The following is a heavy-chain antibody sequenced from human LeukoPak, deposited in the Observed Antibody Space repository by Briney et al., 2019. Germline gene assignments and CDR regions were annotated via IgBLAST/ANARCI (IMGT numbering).Heavy chain of an antibody. CDR1: GYTFTSYD. V-gene: IGHV1-8*03. Sequence: GASVKVSCKASGYTFTSYDINWVRQATGQGLEWMGWMNPNSGNTGYAQKFQGRVTITRNTSISTAYMELSSLRSEDTAVYYCAGLGYCSSTSCYTANHYYYYYYMDVWGKGTTVTVSS. D-gene: IGHD2-2*02. CDR2: MNPNSGNT. CDR3: AGLGYCSSTSCYTANHYYYYYYMDV. J-gene: IGHJ6*03.